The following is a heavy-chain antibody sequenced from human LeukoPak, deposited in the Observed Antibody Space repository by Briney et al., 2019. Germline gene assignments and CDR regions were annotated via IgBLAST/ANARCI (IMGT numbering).Heavy chain of an antibody. D-gene: IGHD6-13*01. Sequence: GGSLRLSCAASGFTFSSYEMNWVRQAPGKGLEWVSYISSSGSTIYYADSVKGRFTISRDNAKNSLYLQMNSLRAEDTAVYYCARDLRYSSSWYGGPYYMDVWGKGTTVTISS. CDR3: ARDLRYSSSWYGGPYYMDV. V-gene: IGHV3-48*03. CDR2: ISSSGSTI. J-gene: IGHJ6*03. CDR1: GFTFSSYE.